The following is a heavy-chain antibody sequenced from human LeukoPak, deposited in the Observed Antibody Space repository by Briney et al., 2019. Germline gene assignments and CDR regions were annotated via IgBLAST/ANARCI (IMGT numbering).Heavy chain of an antibody. CDR1: GGSLSSSSYY. Sequence: SETLSLTCTVSGGSLSSSSYYWGWIRQPPGKGLEWIGSIYYSGSTYYNPSLKSRVTISVDTSKNQFSLKLSSVTAADTAVYYCAIHQDDYAPGGFDYWGQGTLVTVSS. D-gene: IGHD4-17*01. CDR3: AIHQDDYAPGGFDY. CDR2: IYYSGST. V-gene: IGHV4-39*01. J-gene: IGHJ4*02.